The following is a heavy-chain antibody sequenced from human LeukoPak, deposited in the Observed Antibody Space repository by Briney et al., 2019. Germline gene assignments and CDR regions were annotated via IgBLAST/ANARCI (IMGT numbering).Heavy chain of an antibody. J-gene: IGHJ4*02. Sequence: ASVKVSCEASGYTFTSHDINWVRQATGQGRVWMGRLNPDTGVTGYVQKFHNRLTITRNTSINTAYMELYSLTSDDPAVYYCARGGRTYGYWGQGTLVTVSS. CDR1: GYTFTSHD. D-gene: IGHD4-17*01. CDR2: LNPDTGVT. CDR3: ARGGRTYGY. V-gene: IGHV1-8*01.